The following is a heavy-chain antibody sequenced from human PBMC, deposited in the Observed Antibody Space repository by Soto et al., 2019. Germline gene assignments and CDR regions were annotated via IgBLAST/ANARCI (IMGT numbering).Heavy chain of an antibody. D-gene: IGHD2-15*01. CDR3: ARVFCSAGGCSRIDY. Sequence: QVQLQESGPGLVKPSQTLSLTCTVSGDAISSGDYYWSWIRQHPGKGLEWIGYIYYSGTTSYNPSLKSRVTISVDTYKNQFSLKLSSVTAADTAVYYCARVFCSAGGCSRIDYWGQGTLLTVSS. J-gene: IGHJ4*02. CDR2: IYYSGTT. CDR1: GDAISSGDYY. V-gene: IGHV4-31*03.